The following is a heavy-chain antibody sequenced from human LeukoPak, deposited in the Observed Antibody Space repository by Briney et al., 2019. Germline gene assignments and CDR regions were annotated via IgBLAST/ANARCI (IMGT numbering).Heavy chain of an antibody. CDR2: VHLNGRT. Sequence: KPSETLSLTCGVSGGSVTTTNWWTWVRQPPGKGLEWVGEVHLNGRTHYNPSLESRLTMSVDLSENHISLKLTSVTAADTAVYYCARDSGSTNYFYGVDVWGQGTTVTVSS. D-gene: IGHD3-10*01. CDR1: GGSVTTTNW. V-gene: IGHV4-4*02. J-gene: IGHJ6*02. CDR3: ARDSGSTNYFYGVDV.